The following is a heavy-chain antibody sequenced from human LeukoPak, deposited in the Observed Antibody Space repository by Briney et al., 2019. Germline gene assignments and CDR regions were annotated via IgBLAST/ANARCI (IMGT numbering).Heavy chain of an antibody. V-gene: IGHV3-21*01. CDR2: ISSSSSYI. CDR1: GFTFSSYS. J-gene: IGHJ6*03. Sequence: PGGSLRLSCAASGFTFSSYSMNWVRQAPGKGLEWVSSISSSSSYIYYADSVKGRFTISRDDAKNSLFLQMNSLRAEDTATYYCARGEFGDYYYFYMDVWGKGTTVTVSS. D-gene: IGHD2/OR15-2a*01. CDR3: ARGEFGDYYYFYMDV.